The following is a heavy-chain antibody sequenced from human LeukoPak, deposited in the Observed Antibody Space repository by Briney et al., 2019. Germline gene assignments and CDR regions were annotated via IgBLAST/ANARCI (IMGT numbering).Heavy chain of an antibody. V-gene: IGHV4-39*07. CDR2: INHSGST. CDR1: GGSISSSSNY. D-gene: IGHD6-13*01. J-gene: IGHJ6*02. Sequence: SETLSLTCTVSGGSISSSSNYWGWIRQPPGKGLEWIGEINHSGSTNYNPSLKSRVTISVDTSKNQFSLKLSSVTAADTAVYYCATGSYSSSWSPYYYYGMDVWGQGTTVTVSS. CDR3: ATGSYSSSWSPYYYYGMDV.